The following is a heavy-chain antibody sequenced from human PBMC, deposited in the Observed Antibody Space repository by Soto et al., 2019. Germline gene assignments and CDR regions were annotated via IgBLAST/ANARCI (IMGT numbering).Heavy chain of an antibody. Sequence: EVYLLESGGGLVQPGGSLRLSCEVSGFNFTLHSMTWVRQPPGKGLQWVASISGNGDRAFYGDSVKGRFIVSRDNSKNPLSWQLNRLIADDTAVYYCAKQPAGYCDPTRFPFDKWGQGTLVTASP. V-gene: IGHV3-23*01. D-gene: IGHD5-18*01. CDR3: AKQPAGYCDPTRFPFDK. CDR2: ISGNGDRA. J-gene: IGHJ4*02. CDR1: GFNFTLHS.